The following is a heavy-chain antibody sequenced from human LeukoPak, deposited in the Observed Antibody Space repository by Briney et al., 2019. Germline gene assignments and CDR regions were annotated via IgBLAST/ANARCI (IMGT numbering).Heavy chain of an antibody. CDR2: IYHSGGT. Sequence: PSGTLSLTCAVSGGSISSSNWWSWVRQPPGKGLEWIGEIYHSGGTNYNPSLKSRVTISVDKSKNQFSLKLSSVTAADTAVYYCARLGYCSGGSCYSGVPFDYWGQGALVTVSS. CDR3: ARLGYCSGGSCYSGVPFDY. D-gene: IGHD2-15*01. V-gene: IGHV4-4*02. CDR1: GGSISSSNW. J-gene: IGHJ4*02.